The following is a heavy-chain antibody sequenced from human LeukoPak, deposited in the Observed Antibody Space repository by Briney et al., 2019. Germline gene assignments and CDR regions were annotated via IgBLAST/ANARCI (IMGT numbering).Heavy chain of an antibody. Sequence: TSETLSLTCAVYGGPFSGYYWSWIRQPPGKGLEWIGEINHSGGTNYNPSLKSRVTISVDTSKNQFSLKLSSVTAADTAVYYCAREGGPYRPLDYSGQGTLVTVSS. CDR3: AREGGPYRPLDY. J-gene: IGHJ4*02. CDR2: INHSGGT. CDR1: GGPFSGYY. V-gene: IGHV4-34*01.